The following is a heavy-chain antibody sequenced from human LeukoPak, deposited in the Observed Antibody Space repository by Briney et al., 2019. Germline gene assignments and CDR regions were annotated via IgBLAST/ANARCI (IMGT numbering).Heavy chain of an antibody. CDR3: AKDPVNYCSSTSCYTY. CDR2: ISGSGGST. J-gene: IGHJ4*02. CDR1: GFTFSSYA. V-gene: IGHV3-23*01. D-gene: IGHD2-2*02. Sequence: GGSLRLSCAASGFTFSSYAMSWVRQAPGKGLEWVSAISGSGGSTYYADSVKGRFTISRGNSKNTLYLQMNSLRAEDTAVYYCAKDPVNYCSSTSCYTYWGQGTLVTVSS.